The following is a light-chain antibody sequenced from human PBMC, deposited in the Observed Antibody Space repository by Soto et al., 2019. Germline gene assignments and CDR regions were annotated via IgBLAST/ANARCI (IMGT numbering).Light chain of an antibody. CDR2: DVS. V-gene: IGLV2-11*01. J-gene: IGLJ2*01. CDR3: CSYAVTFVV. Sequence: QSVLTQPRSVSGSPGQSVTISCTGTSSDVGAYNYVSWYQQHPGKAPKLIIYDVSKRPSGVPDRFSGSKSGNTASLSISGLQAEDEADYYCCSYAVTFVVFGGGTKLTVL. CDR1: SSDVGAYNY.